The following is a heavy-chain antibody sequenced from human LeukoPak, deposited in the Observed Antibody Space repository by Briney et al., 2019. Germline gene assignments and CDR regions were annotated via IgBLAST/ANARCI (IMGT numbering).Heavy chain of an antibody. Sequence: SETLSLTCTVSGGSISSYYWSWIRQPPGKGLEWIGYIYYSGSTNYNPSLKSRVTISVDTSKNQFSLKLSSVTAADTAVYYCARVHESSGWYQLDYWGQGTLVTVSS. J-gene: IGHJ4*02. CDR3: ARVHESSGWYQLDY. CDR1: GGSISSYY. V-gene: IGHV4-59*08. CDR2: IYYSGST. D-gene: IGHD6-19*01.